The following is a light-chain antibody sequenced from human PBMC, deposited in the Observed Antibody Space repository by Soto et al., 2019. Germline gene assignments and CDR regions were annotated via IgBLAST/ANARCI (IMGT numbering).Light chain of an antibody. J-gene: IGLJ2*01. Sequence: QSALTQPRSVSGSPGQSVTISCTGTSSDVGGYTYVSWYQHHPGKAPKLIIYDVSKRPSGVPDRFSGSKSGNTASLTISGLQAEDEADYHCCSYAGSYTVVFGGGTQLTVL. CDR2: DVS. CDR3: CSYAGSYTVV. V-gene: IGLV2-11*01. CDR1: SSDVGGYTY.